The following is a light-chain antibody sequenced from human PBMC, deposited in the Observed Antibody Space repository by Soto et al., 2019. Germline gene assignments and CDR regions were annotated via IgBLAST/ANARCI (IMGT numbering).Light chain of an antibody. Sequence: IQMTQSPSTLSASVGDRVTFTCRASQTISTWLAWYQQKPGEAPKLLIYKASTLEIGVPSRFSASGSVTEFTLTINTLQPADFATYYCQQYNSYPWTFGQGTTV. CDR1: QTISTW. CDR2: KAS. CDR3: QQYNSYPWT. V-gene: IGKV1-5*03. J-gene: IGKJ1*01.